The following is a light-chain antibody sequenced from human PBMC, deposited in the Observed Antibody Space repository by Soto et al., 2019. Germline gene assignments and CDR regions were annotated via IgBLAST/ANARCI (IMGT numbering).Light chain of an antibody. CDR3: QQYNSYSPT. CDR2: DAS. J-gene: IGKJ1*01. CDR1: QSISSW. Sequence: DIQMTQSPSTLSASVGDRVTITCRASQSISSWLAWYQQKPGKAPKLLIYDASSLESGVPSRFSGSGSGTEFTLTISSLQPDDFATYYCQQYNSYSPTFGQENKVEIK. V-gene: IGKV1-5*01.